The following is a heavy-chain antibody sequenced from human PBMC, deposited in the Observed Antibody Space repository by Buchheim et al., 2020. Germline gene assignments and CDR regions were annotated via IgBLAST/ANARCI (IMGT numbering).Heavy chain of an antibody. CDR1: GFTFDDYA. Sequence: EVQLVESGGVVVQPGGSLRLSCAASGFTFDDYAMHWVRQAPGKGLEWVSLISWDGGSTYYADSVKGRFTISRDNSKNSLYLQMNSLRAEDTALYYCAKDTIAAAGGGGEEYYYYGMDVWGQGTT. CDR3: AKDTIAAAGGGGEEYYYYGMDV. CDR2: ISWDGGST. D-gene: IGHD6-13*01. J-gene: IGHJ6*02. V-gene: IGHV3-43D*03.